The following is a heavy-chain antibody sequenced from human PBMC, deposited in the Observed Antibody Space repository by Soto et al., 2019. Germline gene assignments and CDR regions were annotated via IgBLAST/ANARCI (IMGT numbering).Heavy chain of an antibody. D-gene: IGHD1-1*01. V-gene: IGHV3-48*03. J-gene: IGHJ6*02. CDR1: GFTFSNFE. CDR2: ITNRGGTT. CDR3: ARGGGMQLGGQTYYYYGTDV. Sequence: EVQLVESGGGLAHPGGSLRLSCVGSGFTFSNFEMNWVRQVPGKGPEWVAQITNRGGTTYYADAVKGRFTVSRDNGRNSLYLQMASLRVDDTVIYYCARGGGMQLGGQTYYYYGTDVWGQVTTVTVSS.